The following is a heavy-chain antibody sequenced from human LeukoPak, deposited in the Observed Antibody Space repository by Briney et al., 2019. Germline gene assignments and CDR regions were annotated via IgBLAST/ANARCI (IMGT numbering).Heavy chain of an antibody. CDR2: IRSAVYGGTT. D-gene: IGHD3-16*02. J-gene: IGHJ4*02. CDR1: GFPFGDYA. V-gene: IGHV3-49*03. CDR3: SRIGNAGIDY. Sequence: PGGSLRLSCAAGGFPFGDYAPSWFRQAPGKGLNWVGYIRSAVYGGTTETAASLKDRFTVSRDDSKSVVYLQMSSLKTDDTAIYYCSRIGNAGIDYWGQGTLVTVSS.